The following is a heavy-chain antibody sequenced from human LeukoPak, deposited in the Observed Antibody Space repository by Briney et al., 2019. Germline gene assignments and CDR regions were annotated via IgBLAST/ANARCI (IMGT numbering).Heavy chain of an antibody. V-gene: IGHV1-2*02. CDR2: INPNSGGT. CDR1: GYTFTGYY. J-gene: IGHJ4*02. Sequence: ASVKVSCKASGYTFTGYYMHWVRQAPGQGLEWMGWINPNSGGTNYAQKFQGRVTMTKDTSISTAYMELSRLRSDDTAVYYCARAYGSSGYYFDYWGQGTLVTVSS. CDR3: ARAYGSSGYYFDY. D-gene: IGHD3-22*01.